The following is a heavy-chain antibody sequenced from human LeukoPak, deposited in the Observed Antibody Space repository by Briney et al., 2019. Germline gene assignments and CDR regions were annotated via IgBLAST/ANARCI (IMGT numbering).Heavy chain of an antibody. J-gene: IGHJ4*02. CDR2: ISSSSSYI. Sequence: GGSLRLSCAASGFTFSSYNMNWVRQAPGKGLEWVSPISSSSSYIYYADSVKGRFTISRDNAKNSLYLQMNSLRAEDTAVYYCARDGTAVGINYDYWGQGTLVTVSS. D-gene: IGHD6-13*01. CDR1: GFTFSSYN. CDR3: ARDGTAVGINYDY. V-gene: IGHV3-21*04.